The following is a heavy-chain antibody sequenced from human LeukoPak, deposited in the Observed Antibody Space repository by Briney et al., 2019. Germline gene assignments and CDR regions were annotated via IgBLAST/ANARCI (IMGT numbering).Heavy chain of an antibody. J-gene: IGHJ6*03. CDR2: ISSSSSYI. V-gene: IGHV3-21*01. Sequence: GGSLRLSCAASGFTFSSYSMNWVRQAPGKRLEWVSSISSSSSYIYYADSVKGRFTISRDNAKNSLYLQMNSLRAEDTAVYYCARQEYFYYYYMDVWGKGTTVTVSS. CDR1: GFTFSSYS. CDR3: ARQEYFYYYYMDV.